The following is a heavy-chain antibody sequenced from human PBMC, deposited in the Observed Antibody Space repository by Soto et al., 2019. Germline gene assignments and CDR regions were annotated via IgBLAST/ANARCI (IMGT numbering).Heavy chain of an antibody. V-gene: IGHV1-18*01. D-gene: IGHD2-2*01. J-gene: IGHJ4*02. CDR1: GYTFSSYG. CDR3: AREYCRSTRCYGTDY. CDR2: ISPYNDNT. Sequence: ASVKVSCKASGYTFSSYGISWVRQAPGQGLEWMGWISPYNDNTKYAQKFQGRVTVTTDTSTRIVYMELRSLTSDDTAVYYCAREYCRSTRCYGTDYWGQGTLVTVSS.